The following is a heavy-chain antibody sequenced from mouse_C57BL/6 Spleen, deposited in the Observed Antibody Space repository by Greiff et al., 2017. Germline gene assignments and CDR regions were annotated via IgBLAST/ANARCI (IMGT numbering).Heavy chain of an antibody. CDR3: ARGGYYYGSSYGYFDV. CDR2: IYPGDGDT. Sequence: VKLMESGAELVKPGASVKISCKASGYAFSSYWMNWVKQRPGKGLEWIGQIYPGDGDTNYNGKFKGKATLTADKSSSTAYMQLSSLTSEDSAVYFCARGGYYYGSSYGYFDVWGTGTTVTVSS. J-gene: IGHJ1*03. D-gene: IGHD1-1*01. V-gene: IGHV1-80*01. CDR1: GYAFSSYW.